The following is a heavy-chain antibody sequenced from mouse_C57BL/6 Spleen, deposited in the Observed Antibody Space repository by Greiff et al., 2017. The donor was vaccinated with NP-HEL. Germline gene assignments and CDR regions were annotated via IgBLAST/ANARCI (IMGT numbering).Heavy chain of an antibody. Sequence: QVQLQQSGAELVRPGTSVKMSCKASGYTFTNYWIGWAKQRPGHGLEWIGDIYPGGGYTNFHEKFKGKATLTADKSSSTAYMQFSSLTSEDSTIYDCARSDDYEPGFAYWGQGTLVTVSA. CDR2: IYPGGGYT. CDR1: GYTFTNYW. V-gene: IGHV1-63*01. CDR3: ARSDDYEPGFAY. D-gene: IGHD2-4*01. J-gene: IGHJ3*01.